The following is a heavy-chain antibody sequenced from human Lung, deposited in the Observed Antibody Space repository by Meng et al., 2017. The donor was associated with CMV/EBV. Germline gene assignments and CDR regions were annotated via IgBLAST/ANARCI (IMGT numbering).Heavy chain of an antibody. CDR3: ARSYNGKYYPPYYYYYYGMAV. CDR1: GFYFSDYG. V-gene: IGHV3-30*02. D-gene: IGHD1-26*01. J-gene: IGHJ6*02. CDR2: IHYDESDK. Sequence: GESLKISCTASGFYFSDYGMHWVRQAPGKGLEWVTFIHYDESDKYYTDSVKGRFTISRDNSKKTLYLQMNSLRAEDTAVYYCARSYNGKYYPPYYYYYYGMAVWGQGTTVTVSS.